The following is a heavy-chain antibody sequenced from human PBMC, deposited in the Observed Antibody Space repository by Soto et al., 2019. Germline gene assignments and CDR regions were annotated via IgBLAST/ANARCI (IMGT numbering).Heavy chain of an antibody. J-gene: IGHJ5*02. Sequence: LSLTCTVSGGSISSGDYYWSWIRQHPGKGLEWIGYIYYSGSTYYNPSLKSRVTISVDTSKNQFSLKLSSVTAADTAVYYCARDYFGEWQDRFDPWGQGTLVTVSS. CDR3: ARDYFGEWQDRFDP. V-gene: IGHV4-31*03. D-gene: IGHD3-10*01. CDR1: GGSISSGDYY. CDR2: IYYSGST.